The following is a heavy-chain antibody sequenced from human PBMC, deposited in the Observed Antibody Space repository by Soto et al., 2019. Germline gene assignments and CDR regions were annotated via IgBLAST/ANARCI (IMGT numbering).Heavy chain of an antibody. J-gene: IGHJ1*01. D-gene: IGHD1-26*01. CDR2: IYYSGGT. CDR1: GDSISTRSNY. CDR3: AREGPPIRAHKPPEYFQR. Sequence: SDTLSLTCTVSGDSISTRSNYWGWIRQPPGKGLEWIGSIYYSGGTYYNPSLKSRVTISVDTSKNQFSLRLSSVTATDTAVYYCAREGPPIRAHKPPEYFQRWGQGTLVTVSS. V-gene: IGHV4-39*02.